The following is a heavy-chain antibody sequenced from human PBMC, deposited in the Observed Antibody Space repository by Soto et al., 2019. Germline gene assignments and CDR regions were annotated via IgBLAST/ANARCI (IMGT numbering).Heavy chain of an antibody. CDR1: GASITSGDYF. D-gene: IGHD2-2*01. CDR2: IYDSGSS. Sequence: PSETLSLTCTVSGASITSGDYFWSWIRQSPGKGLEWIGYIYDSGSSYYSPSFQGHVTISADKSISTAYLQWSSLKASDTAMYYCARQGKYIVVVPAAIHNWFDPWGQGTLVTVSS. V-gene: IGHV4-30-4*01. CDR3: ARQGKYIVVVPAAIHNWFDP. J-gene: IGHJ5*02.